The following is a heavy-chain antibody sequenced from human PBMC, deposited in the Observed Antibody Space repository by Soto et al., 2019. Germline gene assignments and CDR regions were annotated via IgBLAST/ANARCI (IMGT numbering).Heavy chain of an antibody. D-gene: IGHD6-13*01. CDR2: INSDGSST. CDR1: VFTFSSYW. Sequence: PGGSLRLSCAASVFTFSSYWMHWVRQAPGKGLVWVSRINSDGSSTSYADSVKGRFTISRDNAKNTLYLQMNSLRAEDTAVYYCAREAVAAAGNWFDPWGQGTLVTVSS. V-gene: IGHV3-74*01. CDR3: AREAVAAAGNWFDP. J-gene: IGHJ5*02.